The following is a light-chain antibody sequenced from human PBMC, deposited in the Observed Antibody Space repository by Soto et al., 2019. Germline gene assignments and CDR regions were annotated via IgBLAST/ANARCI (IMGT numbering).Light chain of an antibody. Sequence: EILLTQSPATLSLSPGERATLSCRASQSVRRYLAWYQQKPGQAPRLLIYDASTRATGIPARFSGSGSETDFTLTITSLEPEDFAVYYCQQRNNWPPNTFGQGTRLEIK. CDR1: QSVRRY. V-gene: IGKV3-11*01. J-gene: IGKJ5*01. CDR2: DAS. CDR3: QQRNNWPPNT.